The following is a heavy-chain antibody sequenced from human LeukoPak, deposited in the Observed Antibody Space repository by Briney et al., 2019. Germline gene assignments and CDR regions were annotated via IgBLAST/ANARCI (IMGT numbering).Heavy chain of an antibody. J-gene: IGHJ4*02. CDR1: GFTFSSYA. CDR3: AKGEGVITRIPDY. D-gene: IGHD3-22*01. CDR2: ISGSGGST. V-gene: IGHV3-23*01. Sequence: PGGSLRLSCAASGFTFSSYAMSWVRQAPGKGLEWVSAISGSGGSTYYADSVKDRFTISRDNSKNTLYLQMNSLRAEDTAVYYCAKGEGVITRIPDYWGQGTLVTVSS.